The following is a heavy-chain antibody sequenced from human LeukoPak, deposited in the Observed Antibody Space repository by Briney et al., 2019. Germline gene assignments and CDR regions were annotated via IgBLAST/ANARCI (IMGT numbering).Heavy chain of an antibody. V-gene: IGHV3-23*01. CDR1: GFTFSSYA. CDR2: ISGSGGST. Sequence: HTGGSLRLSCAASGFTFSSYAMSWVRQAPGKGLEWVSAISGSGGSTYYADSVKGRFTISRDNSKNTLYLQMNSLRAEDTAVYYCAKVPQQQLVPGWFDYWGQGTLVTVSS. J-gene: IGHJ4*02. CDR3: AKVPQQQLVPGWFDY. D-gene: IGHD6-13*01.